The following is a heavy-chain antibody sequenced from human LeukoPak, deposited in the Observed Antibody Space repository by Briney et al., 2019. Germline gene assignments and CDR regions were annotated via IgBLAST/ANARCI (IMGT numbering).Heavy chain of an antibody. D-gene: IGHD6-19*01. CDR3: ARDIVLIAVAVRGSFDI. CDR1: GFTFSSYN. CDR2: ISSSSSTI. V-gene: IGHV3-48*04. Sequence: GGSLRLSCAASGFTFSSYNMNWVRQAPGKGLEWVSYISSSSSTIYYADSVKGRFTISRDNAKNSLYLQMNSLRAEDTALYYCARDIVLIAVAVRGSFDIWGQGTMVTVSS. J-gene: IGHJ3*02.